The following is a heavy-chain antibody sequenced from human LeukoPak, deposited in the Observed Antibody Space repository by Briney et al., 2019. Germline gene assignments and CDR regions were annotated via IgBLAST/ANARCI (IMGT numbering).Heavy chain of an antibody. D-gene: IGHD1-26*01. J-gene: IGHJ4*02. CDR3: ATWELLSFTNYFDY. V-gene: IGHV3-30-3*01. CDR1: GFTFSSYA. Sequence: GGSLRLSCAASGFTFSSYAMHWDRQAPGKGLEWVAVISYDGSNKYYADSVKGRFTISRDNSKNTLYLQMNSLRAEDTAVYYCATWELLSFTNYFDYWGQGTLVTVSS. CDR2: ISYDGSNK.